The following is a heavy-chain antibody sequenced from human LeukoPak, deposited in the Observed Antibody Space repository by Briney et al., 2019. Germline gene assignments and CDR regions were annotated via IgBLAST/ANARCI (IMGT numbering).Heavy chain of an antibody. Sequence: SVTVSCTASGGTLSIYAISWVRQAPGQGLEYMGGIIPIFGTANYAQKFQGRVTITADESTSTAYMELSSLRSEDTAVYYCARETGRHNWNDAPAFDYWGQGTLVTVSS. CDR1: GGTLSIYA. J-gene: IGHJ4*02. V-gene: IGHV1-69*13. D-gene: IGHD1-20*01. CDR2: IIPIFGTA. CDR3: ARETGRHNWNDAPAFDY.